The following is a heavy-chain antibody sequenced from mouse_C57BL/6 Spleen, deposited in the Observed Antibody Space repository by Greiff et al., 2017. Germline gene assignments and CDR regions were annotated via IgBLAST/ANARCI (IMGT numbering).Heavy chain of an antibody. CDR1: GFNIKDDY. CDR2: IHPENGDT. D-gene: IGHD2-4*01. V-gene: IGHV14-4*01. CDR3: TVYYEDLYAMAY. J-gene: IGHJ4*01. Sequence: VQLQQSGAELVRPGASVKLSCTASGFNIKDDYMHWVKPRPEQGLEWIGVIHPENGDTESASKFQGKATITADTSSNTAYLQLSSLTSEDTAVYYCTVYYEDLYAMAYWGQGTSVTVSS.